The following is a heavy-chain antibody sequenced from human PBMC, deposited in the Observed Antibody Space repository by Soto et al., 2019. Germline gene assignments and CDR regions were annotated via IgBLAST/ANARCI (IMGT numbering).Heavy chain of an antibody. CDR3: ARASPFSTSSPYYFYYGMDV. J-gene: IGHJ6*02. Sequence: PGGSLRLSCAASGFIFSSYAMHWVRQAPGKGLEWVAFISYDGNKEYYADSVKGRFTISRENSENTLYLQMNSLRTEDTAVYHCARASPFSTSSPYYFYYGMDVWGQGTTVTVSS. CDR1: GFIFSSYA. V-gene: IGHV3-30*04. D-gene: IGHD6-6*01. CDR2: ISYDGNKE.